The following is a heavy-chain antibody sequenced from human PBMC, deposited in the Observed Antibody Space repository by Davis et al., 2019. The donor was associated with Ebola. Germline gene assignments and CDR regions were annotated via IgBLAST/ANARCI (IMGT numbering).Heavy chain of an antibody. CDR1: GYTFTSYG. D-gene: IGHD3-9*01. Sequence: ASVQVSCKSSGYTFTSYGLVWVRQAPGLGLEWMGWISGFNTNTNFAQKFQGRVTVSKDTSTNTAYMDLRSLTSDDTAIYYCARAPNYDVLTGTSSYYFGYWGQGTLVTVSS. V-gene: IGHV1-18*04. CDR2: ISGFNTNT. CDR3: ARAPNYDVLTGTSSYYFGY. J-gene: IGHJ4*02.